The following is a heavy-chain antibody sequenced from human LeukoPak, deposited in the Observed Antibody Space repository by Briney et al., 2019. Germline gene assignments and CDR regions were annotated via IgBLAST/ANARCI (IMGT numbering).Heavy chain of an antibody. CDR1: GFTFSSYA. J-gene: IGHJ3*02. V-gene: IGHV3-23*01. D-gene: IGHD3-22*01. Sequence: GGSLRLSCAASGFTFSSYAMSWVRQAPGKGLEWVSAISGSGGSTYYADSVKSRFTISRDNSKNTLYLQMNSLRAEDTAVYYCAKGLEYYYDSSGSDAFDIWGQGTMVTVSS. CDR2: ISGSGGST. CDR3: AKGLEYYYDSSGSDAFDI.